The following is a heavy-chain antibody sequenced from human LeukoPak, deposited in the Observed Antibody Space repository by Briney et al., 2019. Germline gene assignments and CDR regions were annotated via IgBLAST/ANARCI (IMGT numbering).Heavy chain of an antibody. Sequence: KTSETLSLTCAVYGGSFSGYYWSWIRQPPGKGLEWIGEINHSGSTNYNPSLKSRVAISGDTPNNQFSLKLSFVTAADTAVYYCAGRIAAAGMNGPAYWGQGTLVTVSS. J-gene: IGHJ4*02. CDR3: AGRIAAAGMNGPAY. D-gene: IGHD6-13*01. V-gene: IGHV4-34*01. CDR1: GGSFSGYY. CDR2: INHSGST.